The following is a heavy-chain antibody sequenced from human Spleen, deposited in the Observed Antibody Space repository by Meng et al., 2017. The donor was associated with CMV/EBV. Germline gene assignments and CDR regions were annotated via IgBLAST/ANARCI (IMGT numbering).Heavy chain of an antibody. J-gene: IGHJ4*02. D-gene: IGHD2/OR15-2a*01. CDR1: SFTFSSYE. V-gene: IGHV3-48*03. Sequence: GGSLRLSCAASSFTFSSYEMNWVRQGPGKGLEWVSYISSRGSTIYYADSVKGRFTISRDNSKNTLCLHLNSLRAEDSAIYYCARDSTMTEGQLDYWGQGTLVTVSS. CDR3: ARDSTMTEGQLDY. CDR2: ISSRGSTI.